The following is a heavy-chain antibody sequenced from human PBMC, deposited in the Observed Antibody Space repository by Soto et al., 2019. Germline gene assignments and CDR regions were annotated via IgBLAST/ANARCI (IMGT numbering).Heavy chain of an antibody. V-gene: IGHV1-8*01. Sequence: QAYLEQSGAEVKKPGASVKVSCKASGYSLTDYAITWVRQASGQGLEYVGWISPDSGNTDYAHKFQGRVTRTSNTAINTAYMEVSSLRSDDTAVYYCARVYGYYYHYMDVWGKGTTVTVSS. CDR1: GYSLTDYA. CDR3: ARVYGYYYHYMDV. J-gene: IGHJ6*03. CDR2: ISPDSGNT. D-gene: IGHD2-8*01.